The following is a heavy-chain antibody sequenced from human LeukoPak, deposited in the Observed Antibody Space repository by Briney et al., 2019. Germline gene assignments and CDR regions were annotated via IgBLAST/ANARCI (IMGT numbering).Heavy chain of an antibody. CDR1: GFTFSSYA. D-gene: IGHD6-6*01. Sequence: PGGSLRLSCAASGFTFSSYAMSWVRQAPGKGLXXXXAISGSGGSTXXXXXVXGRFTISRXNSKNTLYLQMNSLRAEDTAVYYCAKDVSSIAAPAEDYWGQGTLVTVSS. CDR2: ISGSGGST. J-gene: IGHJ4*02. V-gene: IGHV3-23*01. CDR3: AKDVSSIAAPAEDY.